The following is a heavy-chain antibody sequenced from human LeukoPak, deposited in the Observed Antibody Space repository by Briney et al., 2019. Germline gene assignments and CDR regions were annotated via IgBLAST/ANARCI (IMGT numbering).Heavy chain of an antibody. CDR2: IEPSSGYT. Sequence: ASVKISCKAPGSTFTSHYTHWVRQTPGQGPEWMGIIEPSSGYTSCVQKFQGRVTMTSDTSTNTVYMELSGLRSEDTAVYYCAKETPHACYFDFWGQGTLVTVSS. CDR3: AKETPHACYFDF. J-gene: IGHJ4*02. CDR1: GSTFTSHY. V-gene: IGHV1-46*01.